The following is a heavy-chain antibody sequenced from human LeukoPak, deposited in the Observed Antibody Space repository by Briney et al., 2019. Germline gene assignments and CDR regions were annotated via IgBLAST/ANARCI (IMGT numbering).Heavy chain of an antibody. J-gene: IGHJ5*02. CDR3: ARDGTYSSSWYDDNWFDP. CDR1: GYTFTGYY. CDR2: INPNSGGT. V-gene: IGHV1-2*02. Sequence: ASVKVSCKASGYTFTGYYMHWVRQAPGQGLEWMGWINPNSGGTNYAQKFQGRVTMTRDTSISTAYMELSRLRSDDTAVYYCARDGTYSSSWYDDNWFDPWGQGTLVTVSS. D-gene: IGHD6-13*01.